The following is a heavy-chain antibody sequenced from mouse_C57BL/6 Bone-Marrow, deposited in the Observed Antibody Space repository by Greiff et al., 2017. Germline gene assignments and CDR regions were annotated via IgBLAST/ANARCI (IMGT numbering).Heavy chain of an antibody. J-gene: IGHJ3*01. Sequence: VQLQQPGAELVKPGASVKLSCKASGYTFTSYWMQWVKQRPGQGLEWIGEIDPSDSYTNSNQKFKGKATLTVDTSSSTAYMQLSSLTSEDSAVYYCAREGYWAWFAYWGQGTLVTVSA. D-gene: IGHD2-3*01. CDR3: AREGYWAWFAY. CDR2: IDPSDSYT. CDR1: GYTFTSYW. V-gene: IGHV1-50*01.